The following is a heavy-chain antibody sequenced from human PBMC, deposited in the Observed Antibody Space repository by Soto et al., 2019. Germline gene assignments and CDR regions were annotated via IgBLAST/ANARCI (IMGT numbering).Heavy chain of an antibody. D-gene: IGHD2-15*01. J-gene: IGHJ4*02. CDR1: GFTFSSYG. CDR2: ISQDGSNK. CDR3: VGLCRGGSRYSFDY. Sequence: QVQLVESGGGVVQPGRSLRISCAASGFTFSSYGMHGVRQAPGKGLEWVAVISQDGSNKYYADSVQGRFNISRDNAKNPLYLQMNSLRAEYTAVYYCVGLCRGGSRYSFDYWGQGTLVTVSS. V-gene: IGHV3-30*03.